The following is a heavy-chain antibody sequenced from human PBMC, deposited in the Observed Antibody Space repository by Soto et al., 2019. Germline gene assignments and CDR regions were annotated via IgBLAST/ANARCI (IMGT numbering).Heavy chain of an antibody. CDR3: ARAPVLSDKYYDSSGYWN. CDR2: IYYSGST. CDR1: GGSISSYY. V-gene: IGHV4-59*01. D-gene: IGHD3-22*01. J-gene: IGHJ4*02. Sequence: PSETLSLTCTVSGGSISSYYWSWIRQPPGKGLEWIGYIYYSGSTNYNPSLKSRVTISVDTSKNQFSLKLSSVTAADTAVYYCARAPVLSDKYYDSSGYWNWGQGTLVTVSS.